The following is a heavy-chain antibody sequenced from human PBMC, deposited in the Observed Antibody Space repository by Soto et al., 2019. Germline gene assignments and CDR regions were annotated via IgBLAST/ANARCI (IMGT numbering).Heavy chain of an antibody. CDR2: ISSTGLYT. Sequence: GGSLRLSCAASGFSFTTYGMSWVRQAPGKGLEWVSDISSTGLYTYLADSVKGRFTISRDNSKNTLYLQMNSLRVDDTAVYFCTKSWLFEKNWFDPWGQGTLVTVS. CDR1: GFSFTTYG. J-gene: IGHJ5*02. CDR3: TKSWLFEKNWFDP. D-gene: IGHD3-22*01. V-gene: IGHV3-23*01.